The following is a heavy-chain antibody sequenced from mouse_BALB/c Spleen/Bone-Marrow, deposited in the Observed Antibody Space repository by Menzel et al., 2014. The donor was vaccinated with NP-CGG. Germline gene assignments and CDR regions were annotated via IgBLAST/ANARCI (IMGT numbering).Heavy chain of an antibody. CDR3: ARWDYAMDY. Sequence: QVQLQQPGAELVRPGTSVKASCKASGYAFTNYLIEWVKQRPGQGLEWIGVINPGSGGTNYNEKFKGKATLTADKSSSTAYMQLSSLTSDDSAVYFCARWDYAMDYWDQGTSVTVSS. CDR2: INPGSGGT. CDR1: GYAFTNYL. V-gene: IGHV1-54*01. J-gene: IGHJ4*01.